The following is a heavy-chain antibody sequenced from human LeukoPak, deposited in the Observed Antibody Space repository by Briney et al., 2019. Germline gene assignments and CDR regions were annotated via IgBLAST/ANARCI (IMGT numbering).Heavy chain of an antibody. Sequence: ASVKVSCKASGYTFTIYGISWVRQAPGQGLEWMGWISAYNGNTNYAQKLQGRVTMTTDTSTSTAYTELRSLRSDDTAVYYCARETFRYCSGGSCYSALGYWGQGTLVTVSS. CDR1: GYTFTIYG. CDR3: ARETFRYCSGGSCYSALGY. CDR2: ISAYNGNT. D-gene: IGHD2-15*01. V-gene: IGHV1-18*01. J-gene: IGHJ4*02.